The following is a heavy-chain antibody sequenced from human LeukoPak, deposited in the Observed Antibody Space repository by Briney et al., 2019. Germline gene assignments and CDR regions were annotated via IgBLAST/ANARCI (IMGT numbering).Heavy chain of an antibody. Sequence: GGSLRLSCAASGFTFSSYWMHWVRQAPGKGLVWVSRINTDESSTSYADSVRGRFTISRDNAKNTLYLQMNSLRAEDTAVYYCARDRQLWALWDFDYWGEGTLVTVSS. D-gene: IGHD5-18*01. CDR3: ARDRQLWALWDFDY. CDR2: INTDESST. J-gene: IGHJ4*02. CDR1: GFTFSSYW. V-gene: IGHV3-74*01.